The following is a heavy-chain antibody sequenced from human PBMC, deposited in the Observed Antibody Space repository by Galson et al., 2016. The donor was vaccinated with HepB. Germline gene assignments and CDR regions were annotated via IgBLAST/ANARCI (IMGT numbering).Heavy chain of an antibody. CDR2: ISWDGHTT. CDR1: GFNFDDHV. Sequence: SLRLSCAGPGFNFDDHVMHWVRQGPGKGLEWVSLISWDGHTTYYADSVKGRFTVSRDNTNSSLYLQMTNLRPEDTAFYYCAKAPLSLIRPFDFWGQGTLVTVSS. J-gene: IGHJ4*02. CDR3: AKAPLSLIRPFDF. V-gene: IGHV3-43*01. D-gene: IGHD3-16*01.